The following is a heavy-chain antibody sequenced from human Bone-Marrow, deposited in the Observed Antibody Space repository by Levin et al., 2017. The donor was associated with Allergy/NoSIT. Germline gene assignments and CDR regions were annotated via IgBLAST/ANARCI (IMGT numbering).Heavy chain of an antibody. Sequence: LSLTCAASGFTFSSYGMHWVRQAPGKGLEWVAVIWYDGSNKYYADSVKGRFTISRDNSKNTLYLQMNSLRAEDTAVYYCARGQWLVLGDFDLWGRGTLVTVSS. D-gene: IGHD6-19*01. V-gene: IGHV3-33*01. CDR1: GFTFSSYG. CDR2: IWYDGSNK. J-gene: IGHJ2*01. CDR3: ARGQWLVLGDFDL.